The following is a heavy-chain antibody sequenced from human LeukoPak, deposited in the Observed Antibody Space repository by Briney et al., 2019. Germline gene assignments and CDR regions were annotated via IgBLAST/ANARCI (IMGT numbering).Heavy chain of an antibody. V-gene: IGHV3-64D*06. Sequence: GGSLRLSCPASGFTFSSYAMHWVRQAPGKGLEYVSAISSNGGSTYYADSVKGRFTISRDNSKNTLYLQMSSLRAEDTAVYYCVKGRHSSSWYHPFDYWGQGTLVTVSS. CDR1: GFTFSSYA. J-gene: IGHJ4*02. CDR3: VKGRHSSSWYHPFDY. D-gene: IGHD6-13*01. CDR2: ISSNGGST.